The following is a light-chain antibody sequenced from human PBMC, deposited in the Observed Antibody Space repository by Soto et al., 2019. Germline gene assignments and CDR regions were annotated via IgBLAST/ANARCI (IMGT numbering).Light chain of an antibody. CDR1: QTISSW. CDR2: KAS. CDR3: QHYTSYSEA. Sequence: DIQMTQSPSTLSGSVGDRVTITCRASQTISSWLAWYQQKPGKAPKLLIYKASTLKSGVPSRFSGSGYGTEFTLTISILQPDDFATYYCQHYTSYSEAFGQGTKVELK. J-gene: IGKJ1*01. V-gene: IGKV1-5*03.